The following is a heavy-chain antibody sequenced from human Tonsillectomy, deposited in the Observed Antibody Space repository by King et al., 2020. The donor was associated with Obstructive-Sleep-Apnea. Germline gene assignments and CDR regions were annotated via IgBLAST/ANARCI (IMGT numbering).Heavy chain of an antibody. CDR2: IYYSGST. D-gene: IGHD6-19*01. CDR1: GGSISSYY. Sequence: VQLQESGPGLVKPSETLSLTCTVSGGSISSYYWSWIRQPPGKGLEWIGYIYYSGSTNYNPSLKSRVTISVDTSKNQFSLKLSSVTAADTAVYYCARVGYSSGWPDVYYYGMDVWGQGTTVTVSS. J-gene: IGHJ6*02. CDR3: ARVGYSSGWPDVYYYGMDV. V-gene: IGHV4-59*01.